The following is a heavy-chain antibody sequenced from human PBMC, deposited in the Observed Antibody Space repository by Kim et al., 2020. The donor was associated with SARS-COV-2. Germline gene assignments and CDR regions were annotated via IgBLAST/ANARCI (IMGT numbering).Heavy chain of an antibody. Sequence: GGSLRLSCAASGFTFSSYAMSWVRQAPGKGLEWVSAISGSGGSTYYADSVKGRFTISRDTSKNTLYLQMNSLRAEDTAVYYCPKAMLLGGYYDISGYSPFDYWDQGTLVTVSS. CDR1: GFTFSSYA. J-gene: IGHJ4*02. CDR2: ISGSGGST. V-gene: IGHV3-23*01. CDR3: PKAMLLGGYYDISGYSPFDY. D-gene: IGHD3-22*01.